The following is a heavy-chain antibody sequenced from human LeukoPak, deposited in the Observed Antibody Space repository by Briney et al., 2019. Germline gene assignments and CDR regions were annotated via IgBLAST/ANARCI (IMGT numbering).Heavy chain of an antibody. CDR1: GYTFTGYY. Sequence: GASVKVSCKASGYTFTGYYMHWVRQAPGQGLEWMGWINPNSGGTIYAQKFQGRVTMTRDTSISTVYMELSRLRSDDTAVYYCARVTRVNYYGLGSYNFWGQGTLVTVSS. V-gene: IGHV1-2*02. CDR3: ARVTRVNYYGLGSYNF. D-gene: IGHD3-10*01. J-gene: IGHJ4*02. CDR2: INPNSGGT.